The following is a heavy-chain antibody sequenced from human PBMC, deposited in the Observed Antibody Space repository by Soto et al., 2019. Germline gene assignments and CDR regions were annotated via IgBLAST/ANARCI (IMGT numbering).Heavy chain of an antibody. Sequence: ASVKVSCKASGYTFTSYGISWVRQAPGQGLQWLGWISPYNDDTKYAQRLQGRVTMTTDTSTRTAYMDIRGLRSDDTAIYYCARGGYYDSSGARNYHYYGMDVWGQGTTVTVSS. CDR1: GYTFTSYG. J-gene: IGHJ6*02. CDR3: ARGGYYDSSGARNYHYYGMDV. CDR2: ISPYNDDT. V-gene: IGHV1-18*01. D-gene: IGHD3-22*01.